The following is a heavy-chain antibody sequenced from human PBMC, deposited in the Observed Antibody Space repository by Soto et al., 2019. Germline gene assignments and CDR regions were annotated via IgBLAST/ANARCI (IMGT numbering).Heavy chain of an antibody. CDR1: GYTFSSYD. CDR2: MNPNSGIT. D-gene: IGHD3-16*01. J-gene: IGHJ4*02. Sequence: QVQLVQSGAVVKKPGASVKVSCKASGYTFSSYDINWVRQATGQGLEWMGWMNPNSGITGYAQKFQGRVTVTRNTSISTTYMELSSLRSEDTAVYYCPRAWGTPRDYWGQGTRVTVSS. CDR3: PRAWGTPRDY. V-gene: IGHV1-8*01.